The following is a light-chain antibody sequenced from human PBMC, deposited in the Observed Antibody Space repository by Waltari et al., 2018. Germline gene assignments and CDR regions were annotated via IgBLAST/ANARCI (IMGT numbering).Light chain of an antibody. CDR3: QQTYSNFRT. J-gene: IGKJ1*01. Sequence: DIQMTQSPSSLSASVGDSVTIACRASQRISSYLNWYQQKPGQAPKLLIYAASSLESGVPSGFSGSGFGTDFTLTINSLQPEDFAVYYCQQTYSNFRTFGQGTKV. CDR1: QRISSY. V-gene: IGKV1-39*01. CDR2: AAS.